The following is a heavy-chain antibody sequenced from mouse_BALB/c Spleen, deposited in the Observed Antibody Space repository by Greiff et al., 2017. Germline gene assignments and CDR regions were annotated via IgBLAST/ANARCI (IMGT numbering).Heavy chain of an antibody. V-gene: IGHV1-82*01. CDR1: GYAFSSSW. CDR3: ARYGYGFDY. CDR2: IYPGDGDT. Sequence: QVQLQQSGPELVKPGASVKISCKASGYAFSSSWMNWVKQRPGQGLEWIGRIYPGDGDTNYNGKFKGKATLTADKSSSTAYMQLSSLTSVDSAVYFCARYGYGFDYWGKGTTLTVSS. D-gene: IGHD1-2*01. J-gene: IGHJ2*01.